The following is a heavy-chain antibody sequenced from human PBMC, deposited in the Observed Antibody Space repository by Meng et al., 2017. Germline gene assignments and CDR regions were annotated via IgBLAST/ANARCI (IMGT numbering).Heavy chain of an antibody. Sequence: GESLKISCAVSGFPFSISAMTWIRQAPGKGLEWVSGVTHSGDIIYYAGSVKGRFTISRDNSKNTLYLQMSSLTAEDTAIYYCATDLITGMRYPTDYWGQGTLVTVSS. CDR2: VTHSGDII. CDR3: ATDLITGMRYPTDY. D-gene: IGHD1-20*01. CDR1: GFPFSISA. J-gene: IGHJ4*02. V-gene: IGHV3-23*01.